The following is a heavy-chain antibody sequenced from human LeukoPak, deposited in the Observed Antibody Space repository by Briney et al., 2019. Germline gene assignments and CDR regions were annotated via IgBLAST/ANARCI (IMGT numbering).Heavy chain of an antibody. CDR3: ARQTDSSGFYFFDY. Sequence: PSETLSLTCTVSGGSISSSNYYWGRIRQPPGKGLEWIGSIYYSGSTYYYPYLKIRVTISADTSKNQFTLKLRSATAAATACYYCARQTDSSGFYFFDYWGQGTLVPVSS. J-gene: IGHJ4*02. D-gene: IGHD3-22*01. CDR2: IYYSGST. V-gene: IGHV4-39*01. CDR1: GGSISSSNYY.